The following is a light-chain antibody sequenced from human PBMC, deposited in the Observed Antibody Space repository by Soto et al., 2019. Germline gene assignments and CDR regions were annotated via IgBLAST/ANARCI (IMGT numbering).Light chain of an antibody. V-gene: IGLV2-23*02. CDR2: EVS. CDR3: YSYVGSIS. Sequence: QSVLTQPASVSGSPGQSITISCTGTSSDVGSHNFVSWYQQQPGKAPEIMIFEVSKRPSGVSNRFSGSKSGNTASLPISGLQAEDEADYYCYSYVGSISFGGGTKVTVL. J-gene: IGLJ2*01. CDR1: SSDVGSHNF.